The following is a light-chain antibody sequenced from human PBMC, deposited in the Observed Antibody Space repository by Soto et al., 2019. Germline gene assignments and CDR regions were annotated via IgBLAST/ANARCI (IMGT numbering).Light chain of an antibody. Sequence: ELVLTQSPATLSVYPGESVTLSCRASQLFSSNLACYQRRPGQAPRLPIYGSSTRATGVPARFSGSASGTEFTLTISSLQSEDCGVYYCQQYNDWPRGFGQGTRLEIK. CDR3: QQYNDWPRG. CDR1: QLFSSN. V-gene: IGKV3-15*01. CDR2: GSS. J-gene: IGKJ5*01.